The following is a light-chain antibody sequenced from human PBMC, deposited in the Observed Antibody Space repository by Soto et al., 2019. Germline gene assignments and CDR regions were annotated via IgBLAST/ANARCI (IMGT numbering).Light chain of an antibody. J-gene: IGLJ1*01. V-gene: IGLV2-14*03. CDR1: SSDVGAYDY. CDR3: SSYTSSSTLV. CDR2: DVS. Sequence: QSALPQPASVSGSPGQSITVSCTGTSSDVGAYDYVSWYQHHPGKAPKLMIYDVSYRPSGVSNRSSGSKSGNTASLTISGLQAEDEADYYCSSYTSSSTLVFGTGTKLTVL.